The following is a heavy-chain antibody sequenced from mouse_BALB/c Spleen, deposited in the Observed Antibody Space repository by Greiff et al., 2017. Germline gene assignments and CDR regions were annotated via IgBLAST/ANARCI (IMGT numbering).Heavy chain of an antibody. CDR3: VRGEGERGLAY. V-gene: IGHV10-1*02. CDR2: IRSKSNNYAT. Sequence: EVKLMESGGGLVQPKGSLKLSCAASGFTFNTYAMNWVRQAPGKGLEWVARIRSKSNNYATYYADSVKDRFTISRDDSQSMLYLQMNNLKTEDTAMYYCVRGEGERGLAYWGQGTLVTVSA. J-gene: IGHJ3*01. D-gene: IGHD3-3*01. CDR1: GFTFNTYA.